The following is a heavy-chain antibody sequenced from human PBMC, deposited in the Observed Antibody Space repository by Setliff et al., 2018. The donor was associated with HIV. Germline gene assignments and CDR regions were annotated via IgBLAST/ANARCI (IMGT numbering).Heavy chain of an antibody. CDR2: IYYSGST. V-gene: IGHV4-39*01. Sequence: SETLSLTCTVSGGSISSSNYYWGWIRQPPGKGLEWIGSIYYSGSTYYNPSLKSRVTISVDTSKNQFSLKLSSVTAADTAFYYCAKGGTMTGRDHYYMDVWGKGTTVTVSS. CDR1: GGSISSSNYY. J-gene: IGHJ6*03. D-gene: IGHD3-9*01. CDR3: AKGGTMTGRDHYYMDV.